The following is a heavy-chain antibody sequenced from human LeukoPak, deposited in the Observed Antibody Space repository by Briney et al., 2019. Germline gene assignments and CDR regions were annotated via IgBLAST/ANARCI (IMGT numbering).Heavy chain of an antibody. CDR1: GGSITTTDFD. Sequence: SETLSLTCAVSGGSITTTDFDWAWIRQPPGQGFEWIATISSSGKAYYYPSPMSRVTISVDTSKNQFSLDVPSVPAADTGLFYCARFKGGTGFDYWGRGILVIVS. V-gene: IGHV4-39*01. CDR2: ISSSGKA. D-gene: IGHD1-26*01. CDR3: ARFKGGTGFDY. J-gene: IGHJ4*02.